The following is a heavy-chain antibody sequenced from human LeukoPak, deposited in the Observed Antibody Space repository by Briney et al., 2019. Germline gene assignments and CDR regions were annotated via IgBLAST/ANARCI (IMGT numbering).Heavy chain of an antibody. J-gene: IGHJ4*02. CDR3: ARDGSGSYYHY. V-gene: IGHV4-59*01. Sequence: SETLSLTCTVSGGSISSYYWSCIPQPPGEGREWSGYIYYSERTNYNPSLKSRVTISVDTSTNQFSLKLSSVTAADTAVYYCARDGSGSYYHYWGQGTLVTVSS. CDR2: IYYSERT. D-gene: IGHD3-10*01. CDR1: GGSISSYY.